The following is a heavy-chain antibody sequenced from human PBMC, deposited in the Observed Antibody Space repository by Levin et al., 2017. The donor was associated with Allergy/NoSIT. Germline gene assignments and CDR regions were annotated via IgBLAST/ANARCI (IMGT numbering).Heavy chain of an antibody. J-gene: IGHJ6*02. CDR2: IDPRDSYT. CDR3: ARVLDYGDYAGSGMDV. V-gene: IGHV5-10-1*01. CDR1: GHSFTNYW. Sequence: KVSCKGSGHSFTNYWFTWVRQMPGKGLEWMGRIDPRDSYTNYSPSFQGHVTISADKSISTAYLQWSSLKAADTAMYFCARVLDYGDYAGSGMDVWGQGTTVTVSS. D-gene: IGHD4-17*01.